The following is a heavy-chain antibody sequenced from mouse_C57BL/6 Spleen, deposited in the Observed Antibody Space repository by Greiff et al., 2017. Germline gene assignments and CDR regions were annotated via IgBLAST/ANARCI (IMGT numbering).Heavy chain of an antibody. CDR1: GYTFTSYW. V-gene: IGHV1-55*01. D-gene: IGHD1-1*01. J-gene: IGHJ3*01. Sequence: QVQLQQPGAELVKPGASVKMSCKASGYTFTSYWITWVKQRPGQGLEWIGDIYPGSGSTNYNEKFKSKATLTVDTSSSTAYMQLSSLTSEDSAVYCCARAGGYYGGFAYWGQGTLVTVSA. CDR3: ARAGGYYGGFAY. CDR2: IYPGSGST.